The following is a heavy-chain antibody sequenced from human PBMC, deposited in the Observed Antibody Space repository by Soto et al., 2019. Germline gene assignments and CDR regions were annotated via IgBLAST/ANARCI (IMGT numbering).Heavy chain of an antibody. CDR3: ARESRPATYYHGSGVSH. D-gene: IGHD3-10*01. Sequence: GGSLRLSCAASGFTFSSYGMHWVRQAPGKGLEWVAVIWYDGSNKYYADSVKGRFTISRDNSKNTLYLQMNSLRAEDTAVYYCARESRPATYYHGSGVSHWGQGTLVTVSS. CDR1: GFTFSSYG. J-gene: IGHJ4*02. V-gene: IGHV3-33*01. CDR2: IWYDGSNK.